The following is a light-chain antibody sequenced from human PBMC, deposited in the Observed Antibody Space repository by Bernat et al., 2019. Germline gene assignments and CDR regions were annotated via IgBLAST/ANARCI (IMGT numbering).Light chain of an antibody. Sequence: QSALTQPPSASGSPGQSVTISCTGTSSDVGGYKYVSWYQQHPDKAPKLIISEVSKRPSGVPDRFSGSKSGNTASLTVSGLQAEEEADYYCSSYAGSNNYVFGTGTKVTVL. J-gene: IGLJ1*01. CDR2: EVS. CDR1: SSDVGGYKY. V-gene: IGLV2-8*01. CDR3: SSYAGSNNYV.